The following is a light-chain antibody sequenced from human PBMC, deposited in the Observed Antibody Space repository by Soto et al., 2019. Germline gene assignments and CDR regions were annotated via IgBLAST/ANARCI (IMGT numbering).Light chain of an antibody. CDR1: SSNIGSNY. J-gene: IGLJ1*01. Sequence: QSVLTQPPSASGTPGQRVTISCSGSSSNIGSNYVYWYQQLPGTAPKLLIHRNNQRPSGVPDRLSASKSGTSASLAISGLRSEDEADYYCAAWDDTLSGHNYVFGTGTKLTVL. CDR3: AAWDDTLSGHNYV. V-gene: IGLV1-47*01. CDR2: RNN.